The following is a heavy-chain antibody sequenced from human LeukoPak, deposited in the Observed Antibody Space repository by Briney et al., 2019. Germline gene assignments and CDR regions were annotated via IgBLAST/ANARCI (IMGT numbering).Heavy chain of an antibody. Sequence: ASVKVSCKASGYTFTSYGISWVRQAPGQGLEWMGWISAYNGNTTYAQKLQGRVTMTTDTSTSTAYMELRSLRSDDTAVYYCARAGYDYGDYVYFQHRGQGTLVTVSS. V-gene: IGHV1-18*01. CDR3: ARAGYDYGDYVYFQH. CDR2: ISAYNGNT. J-gene: IGHJ1*01. D-gene: IGHD4-17*01. CDR1: GYTFTSYG.